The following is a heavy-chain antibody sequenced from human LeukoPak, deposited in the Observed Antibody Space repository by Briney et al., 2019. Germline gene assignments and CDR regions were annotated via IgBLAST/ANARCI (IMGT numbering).Heavy chain of an antibody. D-gene: IGHD3-3*01. V-gene: IGHV3-23*01. CDR1: GFTFSSYA. CDR2: ISGSGGSI. J-gene: IGHJ4*02. Sequence: GGSLRLSCAASGFTFSSYAMSWVRQAPGKGLEWVSAISGSGGSIYCADSVKGRFTISRDNSKNTLYLQMNSLRAEDTAVYYCASVYGERSITIFGVVKDYWGQGTLVTVSS. CDR3: ASVYGERSITIFGVVKDY.